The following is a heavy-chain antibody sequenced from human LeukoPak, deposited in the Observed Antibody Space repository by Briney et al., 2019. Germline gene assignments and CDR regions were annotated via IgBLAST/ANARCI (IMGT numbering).Heavy chain of an antibody. CDR1: GFTFSNYG. CDR2: IWYGGSNK. J-gene: IGHJ4*02. V-gene: IGHV3-33*01. Sequence: GGSLRLSCAASGFTFSNYGMRWVRQAPGKGLEWVAVIWYGGSNKFYADSVKGRFTISRENSKNTLYLQMNSLRAEDTAVYYWARDRYTSGWYFVYWGEGTLVTVSS. D-gene: IGHD6-19*01. CDR3: ARDRYTSGWYFVY.